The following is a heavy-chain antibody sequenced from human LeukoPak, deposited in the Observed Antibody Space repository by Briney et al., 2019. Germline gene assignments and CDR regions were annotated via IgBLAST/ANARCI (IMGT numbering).Heavy chain of an antibody. D-gene: IGHD2-8*01. CDR1: GGSISSYY. Sequence: PSETLSLTCTVSGGSISSYYWSWIRQPAGKGLEWIGRIYTSGSTNYNPSLKSRVTMSVDTSKNQFSLKPSSVTAADTAVYYCARDDRTNGVCYQGMYNWFDPWGQGTLVTVSS. CDR2: IYTSGST. CDR3: ARDDRTNGVCYQGMYNWFDP. J-gene: IGHJ5*02. V-gene: IGHV4-4*07.